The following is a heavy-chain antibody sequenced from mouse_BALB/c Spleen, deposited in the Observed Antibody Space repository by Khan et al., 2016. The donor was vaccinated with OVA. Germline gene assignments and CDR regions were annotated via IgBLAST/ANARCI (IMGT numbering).Heavy chain of an antibody. Sequence: VQLQQSGTVLARPGASVKMSCKASAYSFTNYWMHWVKQRPGQGLEWIGAIYPGISDTRYNQKFKDKAKLTAVTSASTAYIEFSSLTNEDSAVYSCTRSYDSYYFDYWGQGTTLTVSS. CDR3: TRSYDSYYFDY. CDR2: IYPGISDT. CDR1: AYSFTNYW. V-gene: IGHV1-5*01. J-gene: IGHJ2*01. D-gene: IGHD2-4*01.